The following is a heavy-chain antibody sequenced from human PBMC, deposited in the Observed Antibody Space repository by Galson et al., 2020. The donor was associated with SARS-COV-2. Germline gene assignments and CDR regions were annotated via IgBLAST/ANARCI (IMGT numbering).Heavy chain of an antibody. CDR1: GFTFSNSG. J-gene: IGHJ4*02. Sequence: GESLKISCAASGFTFSNSGMHWVRQAPGKGLEWVAQIFFDGSEKYYGDSVRGRFTISRDSSKNTVYLQMNNLRVDDTAVYYCARDGQSSRGWAFDYWGQGTLLTVSS. V-gene: IGHV3-33*08. D-gene: IGHD6-19*01. CDR2: IFFDGSEK. CDR3: ARDGQSSRGWAFDY.